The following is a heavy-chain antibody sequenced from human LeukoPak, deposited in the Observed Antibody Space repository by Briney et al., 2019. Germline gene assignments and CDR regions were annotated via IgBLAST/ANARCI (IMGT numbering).Heavy chain of an antibody. J-gene: IGHJ4*02. Sequence: PSETLSLTCAVSGLSISSGYYWGWIRPPPGKGLEWIGSIYHSGSSNYNPSLRSRVATSVDTSGNQFSLRLTSVTVADTAVYYCARGSQSFYYDSSGYPFDSWGQGTLVTVSS. D-gene: IGHD3-22*01. CDR2: IYHSGSS. CDR3: ARGSQSFYYDSSGYPFDS. V-gene: IGHV4-38-2*01. CDR1: GLSISSGYY.